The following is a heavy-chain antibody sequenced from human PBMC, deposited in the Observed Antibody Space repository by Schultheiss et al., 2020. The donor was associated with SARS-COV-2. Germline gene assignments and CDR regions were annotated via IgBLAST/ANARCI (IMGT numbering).Heavy chain of an antibody. D-gene: IGHD3-3*01. Sequence: SVKVSCKASGGTFSSYAISWVRQAPGQGLEWMGGIIPIFGTANYAQKFQGRVTITADESTSTAYMELSSLRSEDTAVYYCARDRYDFWSGYVSYWYFDLWGRGTLVTVS. J-gene: IGHJ2*01. CDR3: ARDRYDFWSGYVSYWYFDL. V-gene: IGHV1-69*13. CDR1: GGTFSSYA. CDR2: IIPIFGTA.